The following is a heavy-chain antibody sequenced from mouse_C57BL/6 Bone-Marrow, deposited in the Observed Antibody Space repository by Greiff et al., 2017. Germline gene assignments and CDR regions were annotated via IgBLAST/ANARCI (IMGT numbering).Heavy chain of an antibody. CDR1: GFTFSSYT. CDR2: ISGGGGNT. V-gene: IGHV5-9*01. CDR3: SRQVTTVLATKYFDV. J-gene: IGHJ1*03. Sequence: EVQVVESGGGLVKPGGSLKLSCAASGFTFSSYTMSWVRQTPEKRLQWVAAISGGGGNTSFPASVKGRFTISRDNDKNILYLQMSSLRSEDTALYYCSRQVTTVLATKYFDVWGTGTTVTVSS. D-gene: IGHD1-1*01.